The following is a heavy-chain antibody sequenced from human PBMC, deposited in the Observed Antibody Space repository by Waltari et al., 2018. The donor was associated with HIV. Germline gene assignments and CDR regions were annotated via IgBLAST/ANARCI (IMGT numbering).Heavy chain of an antibody. J-gene: IGHJ4*02. D-gene: IGHD6-19*01. V-gene: IGHV4-31*03. Sequence: QEQLQESGPGLVKPSQTLSLTCTVSRGSISSGGYYWSWIRQHPGKGLEWIGYIYYNGSTYYNPSLKSRVSISVDTSKNQFSLKLKSVTAADTAVYYCARESYSGGWFFLDYWGQGTLVTVSS. CDR3: ARESYSGGWFFLDY. CDR2: IYYNGST. CDR1: RGSISSGGYY.